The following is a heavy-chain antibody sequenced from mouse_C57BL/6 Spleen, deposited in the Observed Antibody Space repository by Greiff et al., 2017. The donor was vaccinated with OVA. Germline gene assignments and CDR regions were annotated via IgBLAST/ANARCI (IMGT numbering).Heavy chain of an antibody. CDR3: ARYSNYHAMDY. D-gene: IGHD2-5*01. CDR1: GYTFTSYW. V-gene: IGHV1-69*01. CDR2: IDPSDSYT. J-gene: IGHJ4*01. Sequence: QVQLQQPGAELVMPGASVKLSCKASGYTFTSYWMHWVKQRPGQGLEWIGEIDPSDSYTNYNQKFKGKSTLTVDKSSSTAYMQLSSLTSEDSAVYYCARYSNYHAMDYWGQGPSVTVSS.